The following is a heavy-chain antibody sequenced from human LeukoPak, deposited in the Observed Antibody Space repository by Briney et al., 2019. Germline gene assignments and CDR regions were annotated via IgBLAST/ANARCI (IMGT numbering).Heavy chain of an antibody. D-gene: IGHD3-22*01. J-gene: IGHJ4*02. V-gene: IGHV4-59*01. CDR1: GGSISSYY. CDR3: ARSRYYDSSGYYSN. Sequence: PSETLSLTCTVSGGSISSYYWSWIRQPPGKGLEGIGYIYYSGSTNYNPSLKSRVTISVDTSKNQFSLKLSSVTAADTAVYYCARSRYYDSSGYYSNWGQGTLVTVSS. CDR2: IYYSGST.